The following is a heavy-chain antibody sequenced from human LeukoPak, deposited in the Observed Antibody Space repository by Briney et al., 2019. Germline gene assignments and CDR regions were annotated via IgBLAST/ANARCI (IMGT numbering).Heavy chain of an antibody. J-gene: IGHJ4*02. V-gene: IGHV1-18*01. CDR2: ILPYNGNT. D-gene: IGHD3-22*01. CDR3: ARTDSSGYYYPPVFDY. Sequence: GASVKVSCKASGYTFTSYGITWVRQAPGQGLEWVGWILPYNGNTKYAQKLQGRVTMTTDTSTSTAYMELRSLRSDDTAVYYCARTDSSGYYYPPVFDYWGQGTLDTVSS. CDR1: GYTFTSYG.